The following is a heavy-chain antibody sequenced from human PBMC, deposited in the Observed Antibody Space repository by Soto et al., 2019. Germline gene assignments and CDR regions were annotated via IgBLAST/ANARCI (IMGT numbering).Heavy chain of an antibody. CDR1: GFTVSSNY. Sequence: EVPLVESGGGLIQPGGSLRLSCAASGFTVSSNYMSWVRQTPGKGLEWVSIIYSGGSSYYAHSVKGRFTISRDNSKNTLYLQMNSLRAEDTAVYYCASCSMIMFGGFIVDDAFDMWGQGTMVSVSS. CDR3: ASCSMIMFGGFIVDDAFDM. D-gene: IGHD3-16*02. CDR2: IYSGGSS. J-gene: IGHJ3*02. V-gene: IGHV3-53*01.